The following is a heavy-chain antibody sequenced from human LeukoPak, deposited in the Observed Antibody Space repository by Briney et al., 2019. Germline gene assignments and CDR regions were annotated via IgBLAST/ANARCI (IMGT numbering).Heavy chain of an antibody. CDR1: GYTFTCYY. CDR2: INPNSGGT. J-gene: IGHJ4*02. V-gene: IGHV1-2*02. CDR3: ARAYSSSWYWGYIDY. Sequence: GASVKVSCKASGYTFTCYYMHWVRQAPGQGDEWRGWINPNSGGTNYAQKFQGRGTMTRDRDNSKAYMELSRLRSDDTAVYYCARAYSSSWYWGYIDYWGQGTLVTVSS. D-gene: IGHD6-13*01.